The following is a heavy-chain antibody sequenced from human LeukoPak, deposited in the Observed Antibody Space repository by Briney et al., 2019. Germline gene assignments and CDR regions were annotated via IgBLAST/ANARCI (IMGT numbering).Heavy chain of an antibody. V-gene: IGHV1-69*13. CDR2: IIPIFGTA. CDR1: GGTFSSYA. Sequence: SVKVSCKASGGTFSSYAISWVRQAPGQGLEWMGGIIPIFGTANYAQKFQGRVTITADESTSTAYMELSSLRSEDAAVYYCARGRDDNSGYYYGSFDYWGQGTLVTVSS. CDR3: ARGRDDNSGYYYGSFDY. J-gene: IGHJ4*02. D-gene: IGHD3-22*01.